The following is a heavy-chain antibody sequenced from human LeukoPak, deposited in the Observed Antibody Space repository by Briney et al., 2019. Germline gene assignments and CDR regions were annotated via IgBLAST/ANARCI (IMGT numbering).Heavy chain of an antibody. D-gene: IGHD6-19*01. CDR3: AGGRGWSSDY. CDR2: IEQDGSEK. V-gene: IGHV3-7*03. CDR1: GFTFSSYW. Sequence: GGSLRLSCATSGFTFSSYWMNWVRQAPGKGLEWVANIEQDGSEKNYVDSVKGRFTISRDNAKNSLYLQMSSLRAGDTAVYYCAGGRGWSSDYWGQGTLVTVSS. J-gene: IGHJ4*02.